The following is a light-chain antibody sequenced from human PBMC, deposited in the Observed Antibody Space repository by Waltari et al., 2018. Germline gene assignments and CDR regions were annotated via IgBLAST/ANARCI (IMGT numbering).Light chain of an antibody. J-gene: IGLJ3*02. CDR2: DDS. CDR3: QVWDSSSDHWL. CDR1: NIGSKS. V-gene: IGLV3-21*02. Sequence: SYVLTQPPSVSVAPGQTATITCGGDNIGSKSVHWYQKKPGQAPVLVSFDDSDRPSGIPERLSGSNSDNTATLSINRVEAGDEADYYCQVWDSSSDHWLFGGGTELTVL.